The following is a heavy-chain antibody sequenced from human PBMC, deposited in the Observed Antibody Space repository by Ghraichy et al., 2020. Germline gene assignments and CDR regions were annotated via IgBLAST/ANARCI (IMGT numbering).Heavy chain of an antibody. V-gene: IGHV3-7*01. CDR1: GFTFSSYG. CDR2: IKKDGSEK. D-gene: IGHD6-19*01. J-gene: IGHJ4*02. CDR3: ARDLGSGWYFDY. Sequence: GGSLRLSCAAAGFTFSSYGISWVRQAPGKGLEWVANIKKDGSEKYYVDSVKGRFTISRDNAKNSLYLQMNSLRAEDTSVYYCARDLGSGWYFDYWGQGPLVTVSS.